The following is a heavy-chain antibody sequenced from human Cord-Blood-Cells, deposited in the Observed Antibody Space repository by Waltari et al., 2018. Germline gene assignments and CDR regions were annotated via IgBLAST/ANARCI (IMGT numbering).Heavy chain of an antibody. CDR2: IKQDGSEK. CDR3: ATVVAATFDY. V-gene: IGHV3-7*01. D-gene: IGHD2-15*01. J-gene: IGHJ4*02. CDR1: GFTFRSYW. Sequence: EVQLVESGGGLVQPGGSLRLSCAASGFTFRSYWMSWVRQAPGKGLEWVANIKQDGSEKYYVDSVKGRFTISRDNAKNSLYLQMNSLRAEDTAVYYCATVVAATFDYWGQGTLVTVSS.